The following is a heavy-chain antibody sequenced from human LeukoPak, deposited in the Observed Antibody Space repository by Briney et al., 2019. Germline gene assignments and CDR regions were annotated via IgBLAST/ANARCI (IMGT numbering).Heavy chain of an antibody. CDR1: GGSISSYS. D-gene: IGHD5-12*01. V-gene: IGHV4-4*07. J-gene: IGHJ4*02. Sequence: SETLSLTCTVSGGSISSYSWSWMRQPAGKGLEWIGRIYPMESPNYNPSLKSRGIMSVDKSKNQLSLRLRSVTAADTAVYYCAREWHHVFDYWGQGNLVTVSS. CDR3: AREWHHVFDY. CDR2: IYPMESP.